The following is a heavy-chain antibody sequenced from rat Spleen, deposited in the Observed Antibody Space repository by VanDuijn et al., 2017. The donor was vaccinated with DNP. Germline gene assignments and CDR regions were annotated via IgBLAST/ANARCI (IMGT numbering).Heavy chain of an antibody. Sequence: EVQLVESGGGLVQPGRSLKLSCAASGFTFSDYYMAWVRQAPTKGLEWVAYISYDGGSTYYGDSVKGRFTISRDNAKSTLYLQMDSLRSEDTATYYCETHRSSGYAMDAWGQGTSVTVSS. J-gene: IGHJ4*01. V-gene: IGHV5-20*01. CDR2: ISYDGGST. D-gene: IGHD4-3*01. CDR1: GFTFSDYY. CDR3: ETHRSSGYAMDA.